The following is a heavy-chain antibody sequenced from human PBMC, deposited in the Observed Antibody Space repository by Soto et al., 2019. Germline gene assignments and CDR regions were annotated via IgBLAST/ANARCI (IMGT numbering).Heavy chain of an antibody. Sequence: PGGSLRLSCAASGFTFISYALHWVRQAPCKGLEWVAVISYDGSNKYYADSVKGRFTISRDNSKNTLYLQMNSLRAEDTAVYYCARGCRAYYDFWSGYYPFDYWGQGTLVTVSS. CDR1: GFTFISYA. CDR3: ARGCRAYYDFWSGYYPFDY. CDR2: ISYDGSNK. D-gene: IGHD3-3*01. V-gene: IGHV3-30-3*01. J-gene: IGHJ4*02.